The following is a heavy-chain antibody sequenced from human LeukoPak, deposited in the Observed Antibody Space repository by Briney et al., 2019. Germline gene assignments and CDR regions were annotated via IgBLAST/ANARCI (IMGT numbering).Heavy chain of an antibody. CDR1: GFTFSNAW. CDR3: AKDYDILTGYYQGYFDY. V-gene: IGHV3-23*01. Sequence: GGSLRLSCAASGFTFSNAWMSWVRQAPGKGLEWVSAISGSGGSTYYADSVKGRFTISRDNSKNTLYLQMNSLRAEDTAVYYCAKDYDILTGYYQGYFDYWGQGTLVTVSS. J-gene: IGHJ4*02. CDR2: ISGSGGST. D-gene: IGHD3-9*01.